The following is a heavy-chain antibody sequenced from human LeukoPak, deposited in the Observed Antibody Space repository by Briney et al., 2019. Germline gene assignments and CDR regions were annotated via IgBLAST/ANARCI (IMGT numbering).Heavy chain of an antibody. CDR3: AREGASFDY. J-gene: IGHJ4*02. Sequence: SETLSLTCTVSGGSISSSSYYWGWIRQPPGKGLEWIGSICYSGSTYYNPSPKSRVTISVDTSKNQFSLKLSSVTAADTAVYYCAREGASFDYWGQGTLVTVSS. D-gene: IGHD1-26*01. CDR1: GGSISSSSYY. V-gene: IGHV4-39*07. CDR2: ICYSGST.